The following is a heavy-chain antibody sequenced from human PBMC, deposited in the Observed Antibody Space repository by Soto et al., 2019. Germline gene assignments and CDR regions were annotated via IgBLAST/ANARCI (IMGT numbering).Heavy chain of an antibody. Sequence: QVQLLQSGAEVKKPGASVKVSCKASGYTLSSYALHWVRQGPGQRLEWMGWIDAGSSNTKYSQKFQGRVTITRDTAATTAYMELSSLRYEDTAVYFWARGGSAIFDYWGQGPLVIVSS. J-gene: IGHJ4*02. V-gene: IGHV1-3*01. CDR2: IDAGSSNT. CDR3: ARGGSAIFDY. CDR1: GYTLSSYA. D-gene: IGHD2-2*01.